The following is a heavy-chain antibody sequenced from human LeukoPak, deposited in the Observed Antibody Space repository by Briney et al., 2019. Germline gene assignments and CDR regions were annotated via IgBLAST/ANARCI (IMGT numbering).Heavy chain of an antibody. CDR3: TRMTTGHDY. Sequence: SETLSLTCAVSGVSFNDYCWSWVRQTPGRGLEWIGEINHSGYTNDSPSLKSRVTLSIDTSRKQFSLNLRSVTVADTGIYYCTRMTTGHDYWGQGTLVTVSS. J-gene: IGHJ4*02. V-gene: IGHV4-34*01. CDR2: INHSGYT. CDR1: GVSFNDYC. D-gene: IGHD4-17*01.